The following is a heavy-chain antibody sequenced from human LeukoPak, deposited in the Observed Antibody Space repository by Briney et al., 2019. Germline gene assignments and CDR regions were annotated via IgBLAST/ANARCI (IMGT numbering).Heavy chain of an antibody. CDR3: AALVDIVVVVAATPYFDY. J-gene: IGHJ4*02. D-gene: IGHD2-15*01. Sequence: ASVKVSCKASGGTFSSYAISWVRQAPGQGLEWMGGIIPIFGTANYAQKFQGRATITADESTSTAYMELSSLRSEDTAVYYCAALVDIVVVVAATPYFDYWGQGTLVTVSS. CDR1: GGTFSSYA. CDR2: IIPIFGTA. V-gene: IGHV1-69*13.